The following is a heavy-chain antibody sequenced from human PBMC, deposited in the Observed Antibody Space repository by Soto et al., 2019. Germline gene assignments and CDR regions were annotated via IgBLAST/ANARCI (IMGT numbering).Heavy chain of an antibody. CDR2: IYCDDDK. V-gene: IGHV2-5*02. CDR3: APSLYDSVWGTNWFDL. CDR1: GFSLSTSGVG. J-gene: IGHJ5*02. D-gene: IGHD3-16*01. Sequence: QITLKESGPPLVKPTQTLTLTCTFSGFSLSTSGVGVGWIRQPPGKALEWLALIYCDDDKRYSPSLKSRLSITKDTPKTPVVLTMTNMDPVDTATSYCAPSLYDSVWGTNWFDLWGQGTLVTVSS.